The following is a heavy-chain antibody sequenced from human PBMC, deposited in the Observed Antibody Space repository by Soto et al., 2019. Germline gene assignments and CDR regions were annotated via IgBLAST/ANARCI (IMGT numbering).Heavy chain of an antibody. Sequence: GGSLRLSCAVSGFTFSSYAMSWGRQSPGKGLEWVSAISGSGGSTYYADSVKGRFTISRDNSKNTLYVQMNSLRAEETAVYYCARAPGSAFDIWGQGTMVTVSS. CDR3: ARAPGSAFDI. V-gene: IGHV3-23*01. J-gene: IGHJ3*02. D-gene: IGHD3-10*01. CDR1: GFTFSSYA. CDR2: ISGSGGST.